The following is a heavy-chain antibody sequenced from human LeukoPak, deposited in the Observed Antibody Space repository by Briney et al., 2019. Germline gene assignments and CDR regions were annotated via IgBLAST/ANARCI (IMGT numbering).Heavy chain of an antibody. D-gene: IGHD6-19*01. J-gene: IGHJ4*02. CDR3: AARVAVAGRSFDY. CDR1: GFTLSSYA. Sequence: GGSLRLSCAASGFTLSSYAMSWVRQAPGKGLEWVSAISGSGGSTYYADSGKGRFTIARDNSNNTLYLQMTSLRAEDTAVYYCAARVAVAGRSFDYWGQGTLVTVSS. V-gene: IGHV3-23*01. CDR2: ISGSGGST.